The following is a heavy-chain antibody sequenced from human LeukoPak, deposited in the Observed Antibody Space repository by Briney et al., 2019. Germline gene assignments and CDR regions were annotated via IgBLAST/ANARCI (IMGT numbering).Heavy chain of an antibody. CDR1: GGSFSGYY. Sequence: SETLSLTCAVYGGSFSGYYWSWIRQPPGKGLEWIGEINYSGSTNDNPSLKSRVTISLDMSKSQFSLKLSSVTAADTAVYYCARGGFSRNFDYWGQGTLVTVSS. D-gene: IGHD6-13*01. CDR3: ARGGFSRNFDY. CDR2: INYSGST. J-gene: IGHJ4*02. V-gene: IGHV4-34*01.